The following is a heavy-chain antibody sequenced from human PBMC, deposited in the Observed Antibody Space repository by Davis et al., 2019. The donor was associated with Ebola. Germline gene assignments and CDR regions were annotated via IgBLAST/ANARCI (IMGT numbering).Heavy chain of an antibody. CDR1: GGSISSSSYY. CDR3: ARTPTTTGIYYYYGMDV. J-gene: IGHJ6*02. Sequence: SETLSLTCTVSGGSISSSSYYWGWIRQPPGKGLEWIGSIYYSGSTYYNPSLKSRVTISVDTSKNQFSLKLSSVTAADTAVYYCARTPTTTGIYYYYGMDVWGQGTTVTVSS. CDR2: IYYSGST. D-gene: IGHD4-11*01. V-gene: IGHV4-39*01.